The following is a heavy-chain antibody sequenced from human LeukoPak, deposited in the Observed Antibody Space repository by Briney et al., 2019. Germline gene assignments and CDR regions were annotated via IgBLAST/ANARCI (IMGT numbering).Heavy chain of an antibody. J-gene: IGHJ5*02. CDR1: GGSVSSNFYY. Sequence: SETLSLTCDVSGGSVSSNFYYWSWIRQPPGKGLEWIGYIYYSGSTNYNPSLKSRVTISVDTSKNQFSLKLSSVTAADTAVYYCARVGVGSWFTPNWFDPWGQGTLVTVSS. D-gene: IGHD6-13*01. V-gene: IGHV4-61*01. CDR3: ARVGVGSWFTPNWFDP. CDR2: IYYSGST.